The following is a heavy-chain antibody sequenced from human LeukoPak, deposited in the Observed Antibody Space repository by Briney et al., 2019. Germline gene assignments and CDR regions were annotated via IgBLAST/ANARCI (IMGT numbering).Heavy chain of an antibody. CDR3: ATGYVVRGVIMHFDY. D-gene: IGHD3-10*01. V-gene: IGHV1-18*01. Sequence: GASVKVSCKASGYTFTSYGISWVRQAPGQGLEWMGWISAYNGNTNYAQKLQGRVTMTTDTSTSTAYMELRSLRSDDTAVYYCATGYVVRGVIMHFDYWGQGTLVTVSS. J-gene: IGHJ4*02. CDR2: ISAYNGNT. CDR1: GYTFTSYG.